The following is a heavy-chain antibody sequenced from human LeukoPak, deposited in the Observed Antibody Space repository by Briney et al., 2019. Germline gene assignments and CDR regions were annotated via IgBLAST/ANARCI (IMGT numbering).Heavy chain of an antibody. CDR3: ARGGLGRQWLVQGSYDY. CDR1: GYTFTSYD. J-gene: IGHJ4*02. CDR2: MNPNSGNT. D-gene: IGHD6-19*01. V-gene: IGHV1-8*01. Sequence: GASVKVSCKASGYTFTSYDINWVRQATGQGLEWMGWMNPNSGNTGYAQKFQGRVTMTRNTSISTAYMELNSLRSEDTAVYYCARGGLGRQWLVQGSYDYWGQGTLVTVSS.